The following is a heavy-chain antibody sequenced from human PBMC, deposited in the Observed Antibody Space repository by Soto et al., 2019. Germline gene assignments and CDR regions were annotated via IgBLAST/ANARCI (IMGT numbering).Heavy chain of an antibody. D-gene: IGHD2-21*01. Sequence: PGGSLRLSCAASGFTFSSYAMSWVRQAPGKGLEWVSAISGSGGSTYYADSVKGRFTISRDNSKNTLYLQMNSLRAEDTAVYYSAKRVMATISPLYYFDYWGQGTPVTVSS. CDR3: AKRVMATISPLYYFDY. J-gene: IGHJ4*02. V-gene: IGHV3-23*01. CDR2: ISGSGGST. CDR1: GFTFSSYA.